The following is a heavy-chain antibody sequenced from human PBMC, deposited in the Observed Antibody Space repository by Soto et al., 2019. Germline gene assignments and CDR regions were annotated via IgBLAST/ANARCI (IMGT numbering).Heavy chain of an antibody. CDR1: GYTFTSYY. D-gene: IGHD2-15*01. CDR2: INPSGGST. V-gene: IGHV1-46*01. CDR3: ARVYCSGGSSYSIDY. J-gene: IGHJ4*02. Sequence: ASVKVSCKASGYTFTSYYMHWVRQAPGQGLEWMGIINPSGGSTSYAQKFQGRVTMTRDTSTSTVYMELSSLRSEDTAVYYCARVYCSGGSSYSIDYWGQGTLVTLSS.